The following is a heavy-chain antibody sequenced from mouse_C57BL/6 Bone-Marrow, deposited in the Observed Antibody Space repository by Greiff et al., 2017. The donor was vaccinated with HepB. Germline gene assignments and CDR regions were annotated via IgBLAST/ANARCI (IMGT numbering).Heavy chain of an antibody. D-gene: IGHD3-2*02. J-gene: IGHJ4*01. CDR3: ARKRGSGIYYYAMDY. Sequence: VQRVESGPELVKPGASVKISCKASGYAFSSSWMNWVKQRPGKGLEWIGRIYPGDGDTNYNGKFKGKATLTADKSSSTAYMQLSSLTSEDSAVYFCARKRGSGIYYYAMDYWGQGTSVTVSS. V-gene: IGHV1-82*01. CDR2: IYPGDGDT. CDR1: GYAFSSSW.